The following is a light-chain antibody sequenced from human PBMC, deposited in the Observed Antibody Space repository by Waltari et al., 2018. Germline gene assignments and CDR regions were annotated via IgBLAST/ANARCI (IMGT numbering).Light chain of an antibody. Sequence: SSGLTQDPAVSVALGQTIRNTCRGDSLRTSYASWYQVKTGQAPVLVMFGKEKRPSGVPDRISGESSETTSSLIITGAQAEDEADYYCSSRNGRASQVVFAGGTKVTVL. CDR2: GKE. J-gene: IGLJ2*01. CDR3: SSRNGRASQVV. V-gene: IGLV3-19*01. CDR1: SLRTSY.